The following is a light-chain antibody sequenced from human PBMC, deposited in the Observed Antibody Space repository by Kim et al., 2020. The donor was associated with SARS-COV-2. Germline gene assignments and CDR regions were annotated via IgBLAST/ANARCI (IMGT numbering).Light chain of an antibody. CDR2: RNA. CDR1: NIGSKN. J-gene: IGLJ2*01. Sequence: SYELTQPLSVSVALGQTASISCGRNNIGSKNVHWYQQKLGQAPVLVIYRNANRPSGIPERFSGSNSENTATLTISRAQAGDEADYYCQVWDSIIAVVFGG. V-gene: IGLV3-9*01. CDR3: QVWDSIIAVV.